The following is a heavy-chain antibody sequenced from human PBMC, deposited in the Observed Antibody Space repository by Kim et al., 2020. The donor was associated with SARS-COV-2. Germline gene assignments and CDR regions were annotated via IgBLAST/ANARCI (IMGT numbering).Heavy chain of an antibody. J-gene: IGHJ4*02. V-gene: IGHV5-10-1*01. D-gene: IGHD6-13*01. CDR1: GYSFTSYW. CDR2: IDPSDSFP. CDR3: ARLDSSSWYPTY. Sequence: GESLKISCKGSGYSFTSYWISWVRQMPGKGLEWMGRIDPSDSFPNYSPPFQGHVTISADKSISTAYLQWSSLKASDTAMYYCARLDSSSWYPTYWGQGTLVTVSS.